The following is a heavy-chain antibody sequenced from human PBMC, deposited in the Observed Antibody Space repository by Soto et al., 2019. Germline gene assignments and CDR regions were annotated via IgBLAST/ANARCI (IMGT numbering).Heavy chain of an antibody. CDR1: GFSFSSFG. J-gene: IGHJ6*01. V-gene: IGHV3-30*18. CDR3: AKDGAWELLPAYGMDV. D-gene: IGHD1-26*01. Sequence: QVQLVESGGGFVQPGRSLRLSCAASGFSFSSFGMHWVRQAPGKGLEWVAGLSFDGITKHYADSVKGRFTISRDNSKNTMYLQMNSLRPEDTSIYYCAKDGAWELLPAYGMDVWGPGTTVTVSS. CDR2: LSFDGITK.